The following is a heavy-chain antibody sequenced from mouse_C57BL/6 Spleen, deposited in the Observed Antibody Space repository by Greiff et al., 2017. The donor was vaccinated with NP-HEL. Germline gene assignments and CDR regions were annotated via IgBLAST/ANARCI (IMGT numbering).Heavy chain of an antibody. V-gene: IGHV1-26*01. CDR1: GYTFTDYY. CDR2: INPNNGGT. D-gene: IGHD2-10*02. J-gene: IGHJ1*03. CDR3: ARSRGYGNYWYYFDV. Sequence: EVQLQQSGPELVKPGASVKISCKASGYTFTDYYMNWVKQSHGKSLEWIGDINPNNGGTSYNQKFKGKATLTVDKSSSTAYMELRSLTSEDSAVYYCARSRGYGNYWYYFDVWGTGTTVTVSS.